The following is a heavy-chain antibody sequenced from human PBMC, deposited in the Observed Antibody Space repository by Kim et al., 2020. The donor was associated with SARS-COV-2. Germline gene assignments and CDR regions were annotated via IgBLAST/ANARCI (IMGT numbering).Heavy chain of an antibody. D-gene: IGHD2-15*01. CDR3: ARDPPIVVEGDY. Sequence: NYNPSHKSRVTISVNTSKNQFALKLSAVTAADTAGYYCARDPPIVVEGDYWGQGTLVTVSS. J-gene: IGHJ4*02. V-gene: IGHV4-61*02.